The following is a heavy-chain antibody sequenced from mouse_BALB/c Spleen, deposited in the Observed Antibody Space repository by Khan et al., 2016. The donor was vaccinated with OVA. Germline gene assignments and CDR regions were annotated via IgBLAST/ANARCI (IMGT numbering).Heavy chain of an antibody. CDR3: ARVYGGDFDY. CDR1: GYSITSDYA. J-gene: IGHJ2*01. V-gene: IGHV3-2*02. CDR2: ISYSGNT. Sequence: EVQLQESGPGLVKPSQSLSLTCTVTGYSITSDYAWNWIRQFPGNKLEWMGFISYSGNTNYNPSLKSRISINRDPSKHQFFLQLNSVTTEDTATYSCARVYGGDFDYWGQGTTLTVSS. D-gene: IGHD1-1*01.